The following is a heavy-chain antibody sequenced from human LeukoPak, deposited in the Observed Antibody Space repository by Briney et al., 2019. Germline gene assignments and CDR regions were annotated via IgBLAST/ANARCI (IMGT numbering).Heavy chain of an antibody. CDR2: INYSGSA. CDR1: GGSISNYY. Sequence: SETLSLTCTVSGGSISNYYWTWIRQPPGKGLEWIGYINYSGSANYNPSLKSRVAMSVDTSKNQLSLKLTSVTAADTAVYSCARVYRDDFWSGYSTHFDSWGQGTLVTVSS. J-gene: IGHJ4*02. CDR3: ARVYRDDFWSGYSTHFDS. D-gene: IGHD3-3*01. V-gene: IGHV4-59*01.